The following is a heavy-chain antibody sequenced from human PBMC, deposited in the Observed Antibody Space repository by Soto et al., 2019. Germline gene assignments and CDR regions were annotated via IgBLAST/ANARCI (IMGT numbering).Heavy chain of an antibody. CDR3: ASLYGSGSLSSHYYYGMDV. Sequence: SETLSLTCTVSGGSISSGDYYWSWIRQPPGKGLGWIGYIYYSGSTNYNPSLKSRVTISVDTSKNQFSLKLSSVTAADTAVYYCASLYGSGSLSSHYYYGMDVWGQGTTVTVSS. CDR1: GGSISSGDYY. D-gene: IGHD3-10*01. CDR2: IYYSGST. J-gene: IGHJ6*02. V-gene: IGHV4-30-4*01.